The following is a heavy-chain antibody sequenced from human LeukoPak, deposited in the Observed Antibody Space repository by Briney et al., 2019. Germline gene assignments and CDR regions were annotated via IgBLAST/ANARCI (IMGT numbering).Heavy chain of an antibody. D-gene: IGHD6-13*01. CDR2: AFYSGIT. J-gene: IGHJ6*02. Sequence: SETLSLTCTVSSGSISSSSYYWGWIRQPPGKGLEWIGSAFYSGITYYNPSLKSRVTISVDTSKNQFSLKLTSMTAADTAVYYCARGGEQLFYYYYGMDVWGQGTTVTVSS. CDR3: ARGGEQLFYYYYGMDV. CDR1: SGSISSSSYY. V-gene: IGHV4-39*07.